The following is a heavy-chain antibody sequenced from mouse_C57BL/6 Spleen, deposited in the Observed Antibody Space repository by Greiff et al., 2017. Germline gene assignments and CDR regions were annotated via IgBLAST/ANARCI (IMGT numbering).Heavy chain of an antibody. CDR2: ISSGGDYI. CDR1: GFTFSGYA. D-gene: IGHD1-1*01. Sequence: EVQLVESGEGLVKPGGSLKLSCAASGFTFSGYAMSWVRQTPEKRLEWVAYISSGGDYIYYADTVKGRFTISRDNARNTMYLQMSSLKSEDTAMYYCTRVPYYYGGSPGWFAYWGQGTLVTVSA. V-gene: IGHV5-9-1*02. CDR3: TRVPYYYGGSPGWFAY. J-gene: IGHJ3*01.